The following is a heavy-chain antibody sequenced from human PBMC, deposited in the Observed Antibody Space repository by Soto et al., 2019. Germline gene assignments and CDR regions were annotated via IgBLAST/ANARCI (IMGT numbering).Heavy chain of an antibody. CDR3: ARERVLGYGMDV. D-gene: IGHD2-8*01. J-gene: IGHJ6*02. CDR2: IYHSGST. CDR1: GGSISNSNW. V-gene: IGHV4-4*02. Sequence: SETLSLTCAVSGGSISNSNWWSWVRQPPGKGLEWIGEIYHSGSTNYNPSLKSRVTMSVDKSKNQFSLKLSSVTAADTAVYYCARERVLGYGMDVWGQGTTVTVSS.